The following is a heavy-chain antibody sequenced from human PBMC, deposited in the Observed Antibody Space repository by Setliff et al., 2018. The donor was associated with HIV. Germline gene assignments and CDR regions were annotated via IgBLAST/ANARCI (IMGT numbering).Heavy chain of an antibody. CDR1: GGPFSTYT. CDR2: ILPLLGST. V-gene: IGHV1-69*13. CDR3: AGDKGGMPEHHYLDY. Sequence: SVKVSCKASGGPFSTYTITWVRQAPGQGLEWIGGILPLLGSTNYAQKFQDRVTITADEFTNTAYMELKSLTSGDTAVYYCAGDKGGMPEHHYLDYWGQGTLVTVS. D-gene: IGHD3-16*01. J-gene: IGHJ4*02.